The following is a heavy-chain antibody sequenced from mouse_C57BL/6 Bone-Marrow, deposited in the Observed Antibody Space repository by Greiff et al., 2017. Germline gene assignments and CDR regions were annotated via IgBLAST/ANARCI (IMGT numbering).Heavy chain of an antibody. CDR3: ANDGYYRYAMDY. Sequence: QVQLQQSGAELARPGASVKLSCKASDYTFTSYGISWVKQRIGQGLEWIGEIYPRSGNTYYNEKFKGKATLTADKSSSTAYMELRSLTSEDSAVYFCANDGYYRYAMDYWGQGTSVTVSS. J-gene: IGHJ4*01. CDR1: DYTFTSYG. CDR2: IYPRSGNT. D-gene: IGHD2-3*01. V-gene: IGHV1-81*01.